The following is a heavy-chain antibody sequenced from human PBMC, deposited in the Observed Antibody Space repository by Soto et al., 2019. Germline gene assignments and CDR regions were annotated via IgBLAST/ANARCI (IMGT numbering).Heavy chain of an antibody. Sequence: GGSLRLSCEASGFALSDYAMHWVRQAPGEGLEWVAIISYDGSEKKYADSVKGRFTISRDNSKNTLYLQMNSLRAEDTAVYYCARVFSGSYPLYYFDYWGQGTLVTVSS. CDR1: GFALSDYA. V-gene: IGHV3-30*14. CDR3: ARVFSGSYPLYYFDY. J-gene: IGHJ4*02. CDR2: ISYDGSEK. D-gene: IGHD1-26*01.